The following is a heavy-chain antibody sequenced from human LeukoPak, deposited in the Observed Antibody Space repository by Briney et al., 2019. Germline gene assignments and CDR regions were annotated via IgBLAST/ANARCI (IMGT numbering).Heavy chain of an antibody. D-gene: IGHD6-13*01. CDR1: GFTSSSFA. CDR2: ISSSSSYI. CDR3: AGGYSSSWYGPAEYFQH. J-gene: IGHJ1*01. V-gene: IGHV3-21*01. Sequence: GGSLRLSCAASGFTSSSFAMSWVRQAPGKGLEWVSSISSSSSYIYYADSVKGRFTVSRDNAKNSLYLQMNSLRAEDTAVYYCAGGYSSSWYGPAEYFQHWGQGTLVTVSS.